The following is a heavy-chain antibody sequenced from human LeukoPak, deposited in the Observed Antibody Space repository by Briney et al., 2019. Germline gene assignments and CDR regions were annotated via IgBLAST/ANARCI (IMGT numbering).Heavy chain of an antibody. D-gene: IGHD2-15*01. CDR1: GGTFSSYA. J-gene: IGHJ4*02. CDR3: ASTVVVAATGGVDY. CDR2: IIPIFGTA. V-gene: IGHV1-69*05. Sequence: AASVKGSCKASGGTFSSYAISLVRQAPGQGLDWMGGIIPIFGTANYAQKFQGRVTMTRNTSISTAYMELSSLRSEDTAVYYCASTVVVAATGGVDYWGQGTLVTVSS.